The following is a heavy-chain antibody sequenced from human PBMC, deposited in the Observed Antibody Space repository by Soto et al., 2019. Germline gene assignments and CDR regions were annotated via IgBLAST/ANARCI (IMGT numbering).Heavy chain of an antibody. J-gene: IGHJ6*02. CDR2: MNAKSGDT. CDR1: GYTFSDFD. D-gene: IGHD3-3*01. CDR3: ARGNPFNYDGFDV. V-gene: IGHV1-8*01. Sequence: PSVKVSCKASGYTFSDFDINWLRQAAGQGPEWMGWMNAKSGDTFSAQRLQGKFNMTWDTSLSTAYMEVGSLTSDDAAIYYCARGNPFNYDGFDVWGQGTTVTVSS.